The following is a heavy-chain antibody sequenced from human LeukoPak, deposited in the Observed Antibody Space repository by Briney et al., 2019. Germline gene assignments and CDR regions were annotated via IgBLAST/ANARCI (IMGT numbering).Heavy chain of an antibody. J-gene: IGHJ4*02. V-gene: IGHV1-18*01. CDR2: ISAYNGNT. D-gene: IGHD3-22*01. Sequence: ASVKVSCKASGYTFTSYGISWVRQAPGQGLEWMGWISAYNGNTNYAQKLQGRVTMTTDTSTSTDYMELRSLRSDDTAVYYCARDLVYYDSSGYRLGFDYWGQGTLVTVSS. CDR3: ARDLVYYDSSGYRLGFDY. CDR1: GYTFTSYG.